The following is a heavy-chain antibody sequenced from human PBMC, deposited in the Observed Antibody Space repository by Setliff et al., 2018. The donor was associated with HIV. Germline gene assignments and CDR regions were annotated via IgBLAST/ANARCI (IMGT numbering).Heavy chain of an antibody. Sequence: GESLKISCAASGFTFNDYYMSWVRQAPGKGLEWVSYISPTNTYTNYADSVKGRFAISRDNAKNSLYLHMNSLRADDTAVYYCARVPNYNDYVGDYYYMDVWGTGTTVTVSS. CDR3: ARVPNYNDYVGDYYYMDV. CDR2: ISPTNTYT. D-gene: IGHD4-17*01. J-gene: IGHJ6*03. V-gene: IGHV3-11*05. CDR1: GFTFNDYY.